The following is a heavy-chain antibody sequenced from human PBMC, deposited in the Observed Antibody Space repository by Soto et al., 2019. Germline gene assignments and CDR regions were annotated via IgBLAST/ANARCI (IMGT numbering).Heavy chain of an antibody. CDR2: INHSGST. J-gene: IGHJ4*02. V-gene: IGHV4-34*01. CDR1: GGSFSGYY. Sequence: QVQLQQWGAGLLKPSETLSLTCAVYGGSFSGYYWSWIRQPPGKGLEWIGEINHSGSTNYNPSLKSRVTISVDTSKNQFSLKLSSVTAADTAVYYCARVNGSSQYYFDYWGQGTLVTVSS. D-gene: IGHD3-10*01. CDR3: ARVNGSSQYYFDY.